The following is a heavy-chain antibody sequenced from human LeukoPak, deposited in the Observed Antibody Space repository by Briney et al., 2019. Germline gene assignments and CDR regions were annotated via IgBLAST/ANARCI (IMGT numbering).Heavy chain of an antibody. CDR1: GGSFSGYY. D-gene: IGHD2-15*01. V-gene: IGHV4-34*01. CDR2: INHSGST. CDR3: ARGDEQGYCSGGSCFPLDY. Sequence: SETLSLTCAVYGGSFSGYYWSWIRQPPGKGLEWIGEINHSGSTNYNPSLKSRVTISVDTSKNQFSLKLSSVTAADTAVYYCARGDEQGYCSGGSCFPLDYWGQGTLVTVSS. J-gene: IGHJ4*02.